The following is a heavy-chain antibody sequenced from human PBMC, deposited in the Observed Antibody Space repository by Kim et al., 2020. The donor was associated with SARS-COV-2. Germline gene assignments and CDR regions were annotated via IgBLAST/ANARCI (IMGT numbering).Heavy chain of an antibody. Sequence: YNPSLKSRFTISVETSKNPFSLKLSFVTAADTAVYYCARESVGATWGMDVWGQGTTVTVSS. CDR3: ARESVGATWGMDV. D-gene: IGHD1-26*01. V-gene: IGHV4-30-2*04. J-gene: IGHJ6*02.